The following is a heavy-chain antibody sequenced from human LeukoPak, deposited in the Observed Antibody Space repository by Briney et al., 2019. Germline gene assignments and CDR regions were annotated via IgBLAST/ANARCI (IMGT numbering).Heavy chain of an antibody. CDR3: ARRRLVRGVIEYYYYYYMDV. J-gene: IGHJ6*03. CDR2: ISSSSSYI. Sequence: GGSLRLSCAASGFTFSSYSMNWVRQAPGKGLEWVSSISSSSSYIYYADSVKGRFTISRDNAKNSLYLQMNSLRAEDTAVYYCARRRLVRGVIEYYYYYYMDVWGKGTTVTISS. CDR1: GFTFSSYS. D-gene: IGHD3-10*01. V-gene: IGHV3-21*01.